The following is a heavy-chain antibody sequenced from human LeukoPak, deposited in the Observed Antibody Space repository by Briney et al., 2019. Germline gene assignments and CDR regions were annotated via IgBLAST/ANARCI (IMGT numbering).Heavy chain of an antibody. V-gene: IGHV3-23*01. CDR1: GFTVSSYG. Sequence: SGGSLRLSCAAYGFTVSSYGMGWAGQAPGKGREGVSAISGGGGTTYYADCGKGRFTRSRDRSKNNVYLRMNSLRAEDTAVYYCAGPPIDSGSSWYYFDYWGQGTLVTVSS. CDR3: AGPPIDSGSSWYYFDY. J-gene: IGHJ4*02. CDR2: ISGGGGTT. D-gene: IGHD6-13*01.